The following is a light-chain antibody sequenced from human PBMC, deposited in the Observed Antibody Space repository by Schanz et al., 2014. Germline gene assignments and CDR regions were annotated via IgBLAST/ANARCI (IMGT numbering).Light chain of an antibody. CDR1: SSDVGGYNY. J-gene: IGLJ3*02. CDR3: SSYAGTNFWV. V-gene: IGLV2-8*01. CDR2: DVN. Sequence: QSALTQPPSASGSPGQSVTISCTGTSSDVGGYNYVSWYQQHPGKAPKLMIFDVNQRPSGVPDRFSGSKSGNTASLTVSGVQPEDEADYYCSSYAGTNFWVFGGGTKLTVL.